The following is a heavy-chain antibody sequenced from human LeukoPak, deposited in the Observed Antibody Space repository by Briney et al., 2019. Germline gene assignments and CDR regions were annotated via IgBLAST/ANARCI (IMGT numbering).Heavy chain of an antibody. J-gene: IGHJ4*02. V-gene: IGHV1-18*01. CDR1: GYTFTSYG. CDR3: ARVHDYGDYFDY. CDR2: ISAYNGNT. D-gene: IGHD4-17*01. Sequence: ASVKVSCKASGYTFTSYGISWVRQAPGQGLEWMGWISAYNGNTNYAQKLQGRVTMTTDTSTSTAYMELSSLRSEDTAVYYCARVHDYGDYFDYWGQGTLVTVSS.